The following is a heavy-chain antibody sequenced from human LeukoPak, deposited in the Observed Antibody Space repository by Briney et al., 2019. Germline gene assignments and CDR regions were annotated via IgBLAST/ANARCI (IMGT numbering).Heavy chain of an antibody. CDR2: ISSSSSTI. CDR3: ARIWGHYYGSGSLYYYYGMDV. D-gene: IGHD3-10*01. Sequence: GGSLRLSCAASGFTFSSYSMNWVRQAPGKGLEWVSYISSSSSTIYYADSVKGRFTISRDNAKNSLYLQMNSLRAEDTAVYYCARIWGHYYGSGSLYYYYGMDVWGQGTTVTVSS. J-gene: IGHJ6*02. CDR1: GFTFSSYS. V-gene: IGHV3-48*04.